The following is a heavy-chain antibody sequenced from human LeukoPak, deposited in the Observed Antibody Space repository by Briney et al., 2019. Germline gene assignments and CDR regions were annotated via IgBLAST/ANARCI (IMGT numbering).Heavy chain of an antibody. D-gene: IGHD3-22*01. CDR1: GFTFSNTW. CDR3: AKSGNYYDSSGYYYVYAFDI. CDR2: ITSDGSST. J-gene: IGHJ3*02. Sequence: PGGSLRLSCAASGFTFSNTWMHWVRQPPGKGLVWVARITSDGSSTTYAESVKGRFTISRDNAKNTLYLQMNSLRAEDTAVYYCAKSGNYYDSSGYYYVYAFDIWGQGTMVTVSS. V-gene: IGHV3-74*03.